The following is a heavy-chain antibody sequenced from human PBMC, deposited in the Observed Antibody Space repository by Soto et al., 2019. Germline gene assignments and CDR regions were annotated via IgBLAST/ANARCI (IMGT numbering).Heavy chain of an antibody. Sequence: ASVKVSCKASGYTFTSYAMHWVRQAPGQRLEWMGWINAGNGNTKYSQKFQGRVTITRDTSASTAYMELSSLRSEDTAVYYCARDHNPYCSSTSCYAYYYYYMDVWGKGTTVTVSS. CDR1: GYTFTSYA. J-gene: IGHJ6*03. D-gene: IGHD2-2*01. V-gene: IGHV1-3*01. CDR2: INAGNGNT. CDR3: ARDHNPYCSSTSCYAYYYYYMDV.